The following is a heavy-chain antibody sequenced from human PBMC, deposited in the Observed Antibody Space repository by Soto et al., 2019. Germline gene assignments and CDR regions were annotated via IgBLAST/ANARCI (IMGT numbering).Heavy chain of an antibody. CDR1: GYTFTNYG. Sequence: QVLLVQSGAEVKKPGASVKVACKASGYTFTNYGISWVRQAPGQGLEWLGWISTYNGDRDFAQKVQGRVTMTTDTSTTTAYMELRSLRSNDTAVYYCARSRAGGTGEQYPSFYFDYWGQGALVTVSS. CDR2: ISTYNGDR. J-gene: IGHJ4*02. V-gene: IGHV1-18*01. CDR3: ARSRAGGTGEQYPSFYFDY. D-gene: IGHD7-27*01.